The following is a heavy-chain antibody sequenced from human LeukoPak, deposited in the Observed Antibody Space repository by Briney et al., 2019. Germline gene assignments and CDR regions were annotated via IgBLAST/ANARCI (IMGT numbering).Heavy chain of an antibody. D-gene: IGHD6-13*01. CDR1: GGSISSYY. J-gene: IGHJ5*02. CDR3: ARSIAAAGRDNWFDP. CDR2: IYYSGST. Sequence: PSETLSLTCTVSGGSISSYYWSWIRQPPGKGLEWIGYIYYSGSTNYNPSLKSRVTISVDTSKNQFSLKLSSVTAADTAVYYCARSIAAAGRDNWFDPWGQGTLVTVSS. V-gene: IGHV4-59*01.